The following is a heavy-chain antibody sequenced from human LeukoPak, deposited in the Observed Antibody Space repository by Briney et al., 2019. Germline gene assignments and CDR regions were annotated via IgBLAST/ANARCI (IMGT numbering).Heavy chain of an antibody. CDR3: AREYSPASMDV. CDR2: ISSSSSTI. J-gene: IGHJ6*03. D-gene: IGHD5-12*01. V-gene: IGHV3-48*01. Sequence: GGSLRLSCAASGFTFSSYSMNWVRQAPGKGLEWVSYISSSSSTIYYADSVKGRFTISRDNAKNSLYLQMNSLRAEDTAVYYCAREYSPASMDVWGKGTTVTVSS. CDR1: GFTFSSYS.